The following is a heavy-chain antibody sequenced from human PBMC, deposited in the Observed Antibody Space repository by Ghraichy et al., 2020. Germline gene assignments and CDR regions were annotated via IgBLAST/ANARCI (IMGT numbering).Heavy chain of an antibody. D-gene: IGHD4-17*01. CDR3: ARDLLFDPLVTTNFDY. Sequence: SKTLSLTCAISGDSVSNNDATWNWIRQSPSRGLEWLGRTYYRSNWYTNYAVSVSSRIIIDADTSKNQFSLHLNSVTPEDTAVYYCARDLLFDPLVTTNFDYWGQGTRVTVSS. CDR2: TYYRSNWYT. CDR1: GDSVSNNDAT. V-gene: IGHV6-1*01. J-gene: IGHJ4*02.